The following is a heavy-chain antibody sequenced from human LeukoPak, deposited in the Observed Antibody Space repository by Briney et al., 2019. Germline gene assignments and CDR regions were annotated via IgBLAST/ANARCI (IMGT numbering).Heavy chain of an antibody. V-gene: IGHV4-34*01. CDR2: INHSGCT. J-gene: IGHJ4*02. D-gene: IGHD6-13*01. Sequence: SETLSLTCAVYGGSFSGYYWSWIRQPPGKGLEWIGEINHSGCTNYNPSLKSRVTISVDTSKNQFSLKLSSVTAADTAVYYCARVGDGGAAALYYFDYWGQGTLVTVSS. CDR1: GGSFSGYY. CDR3: ARVGDGGAAALYYFDY.